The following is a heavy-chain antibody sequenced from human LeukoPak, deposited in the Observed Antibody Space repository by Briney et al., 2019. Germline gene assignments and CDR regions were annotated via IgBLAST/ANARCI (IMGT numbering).Heavy chain of an antibody. J-gene: IGHJ1*01. CDR1: GFTFDEIG. Sequence: GRSLSLSCAPSGFTFDEIGMHSGRHAPEEGLEWGSFDSGDSGRTDYADSVKGRFIITRDNSKNSLYLQMNSLTADDNAFYFCARDRMSRAPTYFHHWGQGTLVTVSA. CDR3: ARDRMSRAPTYFHH. V-gene: IGHV3-43*02. D-gene: IGHD2-2*01. CDR2: DSGDSGRT.